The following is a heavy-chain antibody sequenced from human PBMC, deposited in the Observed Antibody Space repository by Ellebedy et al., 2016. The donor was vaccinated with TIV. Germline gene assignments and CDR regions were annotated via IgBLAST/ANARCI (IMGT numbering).Heavy chain of an antibody. Sequence: MPSETLSLTCSVSGGSIRSYYWSWIRQLPGKGLQWIGFRYYTGRTNYNPSLKSRVTISVDTSKNQVSLRLSSVTAADTAVYYCASAPNQDFYDYWGQGTLVTVSS. CDR1: GGSIRSYY. J-gene: IGHJ4*02. V-gene: IGHV4-59*01. CDR2: RYYTGRT. CDR3: ASAPNQDFYDY.